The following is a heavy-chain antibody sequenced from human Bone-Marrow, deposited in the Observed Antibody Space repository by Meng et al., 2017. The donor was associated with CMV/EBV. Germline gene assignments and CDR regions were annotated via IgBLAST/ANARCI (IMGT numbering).Heavy chain of an antibody. Sequence: SVKVSCKASGGTFSSYAISWVRQAPGQGLEWMGGIIPIFGTANYAQKFQGRVTITTDESTSTAYMELSSLRSEDTAVDYCARDGSGSYYNKFAQGGSYGMDVWGQGTTVTVSS. D-gene: IGHD3-10*01. CDR3: ARDGSGSYYNKFAQGGSYGMDV. V-gene: IGHV1-69*05. CDR2: IIPIFGTA. J-gene: IGHJ6*02. CDR1: GGTFSSYA.